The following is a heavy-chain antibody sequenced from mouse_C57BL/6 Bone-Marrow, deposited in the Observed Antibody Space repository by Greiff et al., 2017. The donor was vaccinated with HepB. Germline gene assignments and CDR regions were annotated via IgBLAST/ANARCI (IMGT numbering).Heavy chain of an antibody. CDR3: ARGPWYFDV. J-gene: IGHJ1*03. V-gene: IGHV5-4*03. CDR1: GFTFSSYA. CDR2: ISDGGSYT. Sequence: EVNVVESGGGLVKPGGSLKLSCAASGFTFSSYAMSWVRQTPEKRLEWVATISDGGSYTYYPDNVKGRFTISRDNAKNNLYLQMSHLKSEDTAMYYCARGPWYFDVWGTGTTVTVSS.